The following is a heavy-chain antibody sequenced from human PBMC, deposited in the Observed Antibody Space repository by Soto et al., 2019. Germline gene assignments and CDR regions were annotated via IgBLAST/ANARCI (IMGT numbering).Heavy chain of an antibody. D-gene: IGHD3-10*01. Sequence: PSDTMSLTCTVSGGSISSYPWSWIRQSPGKALERIGYILKTESTEYNPSLKSRVTISLDTSKNQFSLNVSSMTAADTAVYYCAKFQTMVRGVHRGNWFDPWGQG. CDR1: GGSISSYP. CDR2: ILKTEST. J-gene: IGHJ5*02. CDR3: AKFQTMVRGVHRGNWFDP. V-gene: IGHV4-4*08.